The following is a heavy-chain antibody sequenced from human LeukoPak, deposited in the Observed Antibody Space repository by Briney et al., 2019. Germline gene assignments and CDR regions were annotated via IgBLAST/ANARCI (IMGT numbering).Heavy chain of an antibody. Sequence: SETLSLTCTVSGGSISSGGYYWSWIRLHPGKGLEWIGYIYYSGSTYYNPSLKSRVTISVDTSKNQFSLKLSSVTAADTAVYYCARSYDSSGYYGRPFDYWGQGTLVTVSS. CDR3: ARSYDSSGYYGRPFDY. CDR2: IYYSGST. V-gene: IGHV4-31*03. CDR1: GGSISSGGYY. D-gene: IGHD3-22*01. J-gene: IGHJ4*02.